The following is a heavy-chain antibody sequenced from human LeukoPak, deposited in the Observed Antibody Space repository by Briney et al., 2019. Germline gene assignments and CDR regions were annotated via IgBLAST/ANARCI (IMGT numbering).Heavy chain of an antibody. V-gene: IGHV3-21*01. CDR2: ISSSSSYI. CDR3: ARGWGIAAARRPLDY. D-gene: IGHD6-13*01. CDR1: GFTFSSYS. Sequence: GGSLRLSCAASGFTFSSYSMNWVRQAPGKGLEWVSSISSSSSYIYYADSVKGRFTISRDNAKNSLYLQMNSLRAEDTAVYYCARGWGIAAARRPLDYWGQGTLVTVSS. J-gene: IGHJ4*02.